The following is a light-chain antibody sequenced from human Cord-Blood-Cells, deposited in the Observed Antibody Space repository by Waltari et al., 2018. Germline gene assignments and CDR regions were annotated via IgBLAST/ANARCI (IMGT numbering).Light chain of an antibody. J-gene: IGLJ3*02. CDR3: SSYTSSSTLGV. V-gene: IGLV2-14*01. Sequence: QCALTQPASLLGSHGPSLTTPCPRPSRDVGGYNYVSWYQQHPGKAPKLMIYDVSNRPSGVSNRFSGSKSGNTASLTISGLQAEDEADYYCSSYTSSSTLGVFGGGTKLTVL. CDR1: SRDVGGYNY. CDR2: DVS.